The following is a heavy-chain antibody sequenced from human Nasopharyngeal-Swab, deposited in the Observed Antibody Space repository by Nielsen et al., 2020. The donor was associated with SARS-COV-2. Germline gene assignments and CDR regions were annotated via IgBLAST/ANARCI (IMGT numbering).Heavy chain of an antibody. J-gene: IGHJ4*02. Sequence: ASVKVSCKASGYTFTSYAMYWVRQAPGQRLEWMGWINAGNGNTKYSQKFQGRVTITRDTSASTAYMELSSLRSEDTAVYYCARDRDDILTGKPYYFDYWGQGTLVTVSS. CDR1: GYTFTSYA. CDR2: INAGNGNT. CDR3: ARDRDDILTGKPYYFDY. D-gene: IGHD3-9*01. V-gene: IGHV1-3*01.